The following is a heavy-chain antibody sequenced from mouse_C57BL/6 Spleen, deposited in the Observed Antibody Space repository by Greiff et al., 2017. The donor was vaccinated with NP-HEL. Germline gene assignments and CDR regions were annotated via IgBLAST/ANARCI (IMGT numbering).Heavy chain of an antibody. V-gene: IGHV5-17*01. J-gene: IGHJ4*01. CDR2: ISSGSSTI. CDR3: ARRGIYYGYDGAMDY. CDR1: GFTFSDYG. Sequence: EVQLVESGGGLVKPGGTLKLSCAASGFTFSDYGMHWVRQAPEKGLEWVAYISSGSSTIYYADTVKGRFTLSRDNAKNTLFLQMTSLRSEDTAMYYCARRGIYYGYDGAMDYWGQGTSVTVSS. D-gene: IGHD2-2*01.